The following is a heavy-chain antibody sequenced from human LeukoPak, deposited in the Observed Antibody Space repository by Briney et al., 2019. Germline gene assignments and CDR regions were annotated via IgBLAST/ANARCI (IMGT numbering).Heavy chain of an antibody. J-gene: IGHJ2*01. CDR2: IYYSGST. Sequence: PSETLSLTCTVSGGSISSYYWSSIRQPPGKGLEWIGYIYYSGSTNYNPSLKSRVTISVDTSKNQFSLKLSSVTAADTAVYYCARVYSSGWYADWYFDLWGRGTLVTVSS. V-gene: IGHV4-59*01. CDR3: ARVYSSGWYADWYFDL. CDR1: GGSISSYY. D-gene: IGHD6-19*01.